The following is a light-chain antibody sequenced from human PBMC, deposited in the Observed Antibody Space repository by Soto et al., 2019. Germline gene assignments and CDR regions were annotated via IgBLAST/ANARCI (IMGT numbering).Light chain of an antibody. J-gene: IGKJ5*01. CDR1: QSLSKF. CDR3: QQSYSTPHT. V-gene: IGKV1-39*01. Sequence: DIQMTQSPSSLSASVGDRVTITCRATQSLSKFLNWYQQKPGKAPNLVIYRASNLQSGVPSRFRGSGSGTDFTLTISSLQPEDFATYFCQQSYSTPHTFSQGTRL. CDR2: RAS.